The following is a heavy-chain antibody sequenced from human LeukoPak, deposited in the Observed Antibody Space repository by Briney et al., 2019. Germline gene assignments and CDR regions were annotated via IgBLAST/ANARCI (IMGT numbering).Heavy chain of an antibody. Sequence: SETLSLTCTVSGGSISSSSYYWGWIRQPPGKGLEWIGSIYYSGSTYYNPSLKSRVTISVDTSKNQFSLKLSSVTAADTAVYYCARGLNSNYPYYFDYWGQGTLVTVSS. CDR1: GGSISSSSYY. CDR2: IYYSGST. CDR3: ARGLNSNYPYYFDY. J-gene: IGHJ4*02. D-gene: IGHD4-11*01. V-gene: IGHV4-39*07.